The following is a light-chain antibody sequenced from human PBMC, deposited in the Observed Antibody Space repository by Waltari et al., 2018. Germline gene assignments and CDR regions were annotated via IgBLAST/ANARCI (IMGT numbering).Light chain of an antibody. V-gene: IGKV1-16*01. J-gene: IGKJ4*01. CDR2: AAS. CDR1: QGISNS. Sequence: DIQMTQSPSSLSASVGDRVTITCRASQGISNSSAWFQQKPGQAPKSLIYAASSLHSGVPSRFSGSGSGTDFTLIISSLQPEDFATYYCQQYNSFPLTFGGGTKVEI. CDR3: QQYNSFPLT.